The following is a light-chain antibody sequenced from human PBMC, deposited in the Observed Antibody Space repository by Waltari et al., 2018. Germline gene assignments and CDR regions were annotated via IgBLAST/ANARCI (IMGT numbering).Light chain of an antibody. J-gene: IGKJ4*01. CDR3: LQRSNWPLT. CDR2: DAS. CDR1: QRVSSY. V-gene: IGKV3-11*01. Sequence: EIVLTQSPATLSLSPGERATLSCRARQRVSSYLAWYQQKPGQAPRLLIYDASNRATGIPARFSGSGSGTDFTLTISSLEPEDFAVYYCLQRSNWPLTFGGGTKVEIK.